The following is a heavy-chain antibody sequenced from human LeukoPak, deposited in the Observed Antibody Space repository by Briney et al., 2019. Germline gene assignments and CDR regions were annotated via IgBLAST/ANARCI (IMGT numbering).Heavy chain of an antibody. J-gene: IGHJ3*02. D-gene: IGHD1-26*01. Sequence: PSETLSLTCTVSGGAITDSNYYWGWIRQPPGEGLEWIGNIYYNGKTFYNESVKSRVTISVDTSKNQFSLKLSSVTAADTALFYCARYSGSHYAFDIWLQGTMVTVSS. CDR1: GGAITDSNYY. V-gene: IGHV4-39*01. CDR3: ARYSGSHYAFDI. CDR2: IYYNGKT.